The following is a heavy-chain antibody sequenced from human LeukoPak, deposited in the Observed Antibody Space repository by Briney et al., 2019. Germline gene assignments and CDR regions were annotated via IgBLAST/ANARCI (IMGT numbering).Heavy chain of an antibody. CDR3: ARDHERGGRSWYFDY. Sequence: GGSLRLSCAASGFTFSSYAMSWVRQAPGKGLEWVSAITDSGGTTYYADSVKGRFTISRDNSKNTLYLQMNSLRAEDTAVYYCARDHERGGRSWYFDYWGQGTLVTVSS. CDR2: ITDSGGTT. V-gene: IGHV3-23*01. J-gene: IGHJ4*02. D-gene: IGHD3-16*01. CDR1: GFTFSSYA.